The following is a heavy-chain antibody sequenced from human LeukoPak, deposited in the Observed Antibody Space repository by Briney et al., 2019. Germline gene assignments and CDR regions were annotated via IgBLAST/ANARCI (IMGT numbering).Heavy chain of an antibody. V-gene: IGHV3-21*01. CDR1: GFTFSSYS. J-gene: IGHJ6*02. D-gene: IGHD2-15*01. Sequence: GGSLRLSCAASGFTFSSYSMNWGRQAPGKGLEWVSSISSSSSYIYYADSVKGRFTISRDNAKNSLYLQMNSLRAEDTAVYYCARDQVVAADYYYYGMDVWGQGTTVTVSS. CDR3: ARDQVVAADYYYYGMDV. CDR2: ISSSSSYI.